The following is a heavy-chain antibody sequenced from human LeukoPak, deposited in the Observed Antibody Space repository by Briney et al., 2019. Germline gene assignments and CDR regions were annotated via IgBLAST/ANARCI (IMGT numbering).Heavy chain of an antibody. J-gene: IGHJ6*03. CDR1: GGSLSGYY. CDR2: INHSGST. CDR3: ARVLTYCSSTSCYTDYYYYYMDV. D-gene: IGHD2-2*02. Sequence: SETLSLTCAVYGGSLSGYYWSWIRQPPGKGLEWIGEINHSGSTNYNPSLKSRVTISVDTSKNQFSLKMSSVTAADTAVYYCARVLTYCSSTSCYTDYYYYYMDVWGKGTTVTVSS. V-gene: IGHV4-34*01.